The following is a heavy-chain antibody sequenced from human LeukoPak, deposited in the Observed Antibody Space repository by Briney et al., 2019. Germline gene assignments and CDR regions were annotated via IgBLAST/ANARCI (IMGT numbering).Heavy chain of an antibody. CDR3: AKEMKPWMHFDY. Sequence: GGSLRLSCAASGFTFSRSAVHRVRQAPGKGLEWVAVISHDGSNTDYTDSVKGRFTISRDNSKNTLYLQMNSLRAEDTAVYYCAKEMKPWMHFDYWGQGTLVTVSS. J-gene: IGHJ4*02. CDR1: GFTFSRSA. V-gene: IGHV3-30*18. D-gene: IGHD5-12*01. CDR2: ISHDGSNT.